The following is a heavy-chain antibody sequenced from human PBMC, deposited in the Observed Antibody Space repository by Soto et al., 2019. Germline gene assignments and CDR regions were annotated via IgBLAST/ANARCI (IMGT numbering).Heavy chain of an antibody. V-gene: IGHV3-23*01. CDR1: GFTFSSYA. Sequence: TGESLKISCAASGFTFSSYAMGCVRQAPGKVLEWVSAISDGGGNTYYTDSVKGRFTISRDNSKNTLYLQMNSLRAEDTAVYYCARDTCDCWSGYYSSIDYWGQGTLVTVSS. J-gene: IGHJ4*02. D-gene: IGHD3-3*01. CDR3: ARDTCDCWSGYYSSIDY. CDR2: ISDGGGNT.